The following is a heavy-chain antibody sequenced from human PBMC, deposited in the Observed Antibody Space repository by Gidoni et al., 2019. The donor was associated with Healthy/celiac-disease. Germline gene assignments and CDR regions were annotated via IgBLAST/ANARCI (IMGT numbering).Heavy chain of an antibody. V-gene: IGHV4-34*01. D-gene: IGHD3-3*01. CDR1: GGSFSGYY. CDR2: INHSGST. Sequence: QVQLQQWGAGLLKPSETLSLTCAVYGGSFSGYYWSWIRQPPGKGLEWIGEINHSGSTNYNPSLKSRVTISVDTSKNQFSLKLSSVTAADTAVYYCARGFGSGDFWSGYPYYFDYWGQGTLVTVSS. CDR3: ARGFGSGDFWSGYPYYFDY. J-gene: IGHJ4*02.